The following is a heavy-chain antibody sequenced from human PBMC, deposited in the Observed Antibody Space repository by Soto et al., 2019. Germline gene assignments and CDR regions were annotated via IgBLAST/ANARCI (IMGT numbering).Heavy chain of an antibody. V-gene: IGHV1-8*01. CDR2: MNPNSGNT. CDR1: GYTFTSYD. Sequence: QVQLVQSGAEVKKPGASVKVSCKASGYTFTSYDINWVRQATGQGLEWMGWMNPNSGNTGYAQKLQGRVTMTRNTSIRTAYMEMSSLRSEDTAVYYCAIEKSSWYDYWGQGNLVTVSS. D-gene: IGHD6-13*01. CDR3: AIEKSSWYDY. J-gene: IGHJ4*02.